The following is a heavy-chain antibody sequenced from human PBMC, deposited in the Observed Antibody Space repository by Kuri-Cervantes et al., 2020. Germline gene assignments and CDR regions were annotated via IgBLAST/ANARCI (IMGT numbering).Heavy chain of an antibody. CDR2: IKQDGGEK. CDR3: ARGSVLAANIFDN. J-gene: IGHJ4*02. Sequence: GESLKISCGASGFTFTSYAMSWVRQAPGKGLEWVANIKQDGGEKYYVNSVKGRFTISRDNARNSLSLQMNSLRAEDTAVYYCARGSVLAANIFDNWGQGTLVTVSS. CDR1: GFTFTSYA. V-gene: IGHV3-7*01. D-gene: IGHD2-15*01.